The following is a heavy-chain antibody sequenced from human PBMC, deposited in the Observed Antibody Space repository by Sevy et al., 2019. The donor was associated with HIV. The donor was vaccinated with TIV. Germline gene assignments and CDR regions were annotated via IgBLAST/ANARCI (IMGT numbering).Heavy chain of an antibody. V-gene: IGHV3-23*01. Sequence: GGSLRLSCAASGFTFSSYAMSWVRQAPGKGLEWVSAISCSGGSTYYADSVKGRFTISRDNSKNTLYLQMNSLRAEDTAVYYCAKNGPSSPYYDFWSGPPTPFDYWGQGTLVTVSS. D-gene: IGHD3-3*01. CDR2: ISCSGGST. CDR1: GFTFSSYA. CDR3: AKNGPSSPYYDFWSGPPTPFDY. J-gene: IGHJ4*02.